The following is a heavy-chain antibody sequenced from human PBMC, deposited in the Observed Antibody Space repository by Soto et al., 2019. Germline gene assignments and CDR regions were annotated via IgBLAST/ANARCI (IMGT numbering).Heavy chain of an antibody. CDR3: VTFLSNTRPGV. D-gene: IGHD2-2*01. CDR1: GASVSSKSAA. V-gene: IGHV6-1*01. J-gene: IGHJ6*02. CDR2: TYYRSKWYN. Sequence: SQTLSLTCAISGASVSSKSAAWNWIRQSPSRGLEWLGRTYYRSKWYNDYAVSVKSRITINPDTSKNQFSLHLNSVTPQDKALYYCVTFLSNTRPGVWGERNKVSVS.